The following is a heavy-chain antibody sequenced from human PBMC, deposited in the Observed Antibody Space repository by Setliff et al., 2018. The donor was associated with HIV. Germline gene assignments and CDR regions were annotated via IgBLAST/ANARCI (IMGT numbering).Heavy chain of an antibody. CDR1: GFTFNNNG. V-gene: IGHV3-20*04. CDR3: AREPYDDILTGYLDY. Sequence: PGGSLRLSCAASGFTFNNNGMSWVRQAPGKGLEWVSGITSNGGRTGYADSVKGRFTISRDNAKNSLYLQMNSLRAEDTALYYCAREPYDDILTGYLDYWGQGALVTVSS. CDR2: ITSNGGRT. J-gene: IGHJ4*02. D-gene: IGHD3-9*01.